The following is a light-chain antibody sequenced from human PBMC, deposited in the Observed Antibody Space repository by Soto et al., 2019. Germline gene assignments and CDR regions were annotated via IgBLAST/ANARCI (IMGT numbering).Light chain of an antibody. CDR3: QQRNYWQVT. CDR1: QSVSGY. CDR2: DVS. J-gene: IGKJ5*01. Sequence: EVVLTQSPVNLSLAPGERATLSCRASQSVSGYLAWYQQKPGQAPRLLIYDVSNRATGIPARFSGSVSGTDGTLTISSLQPEDGTMYYCQQRNYWQVTFGQGTRLEIK. V-gene: IGKV3-11*01.